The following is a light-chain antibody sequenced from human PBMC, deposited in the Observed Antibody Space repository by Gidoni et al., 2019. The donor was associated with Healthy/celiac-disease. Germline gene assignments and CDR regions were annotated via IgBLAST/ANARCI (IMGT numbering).Light chain of an antibody. J-gene: IGLJ2*01. CDR3: CSYAGSYTVV. CDR1: SSDVGGYNY. Sequence: QPRSVSGSPGQPVTISCTGTSSDVGGYNYVSWYQQHPGKAPKLMIYDVSKRPSGVPDRFSGSQSGNTASLTISGLQAEDEADYYCCSYAGSYTVVFGGGTKLTVL. CDR2: DVS. V-gene: IGLV2-11*01.